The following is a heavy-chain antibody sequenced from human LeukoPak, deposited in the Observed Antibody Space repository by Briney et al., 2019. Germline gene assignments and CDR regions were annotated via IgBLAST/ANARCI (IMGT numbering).Heavy chain of an antibody. V-gene: IGHV4-39*07. D-gene: IGHD2-21*02. CDR2: IYYSGST. J-gene: IGHJ4*02. CDR1: GGSISSGGYY. CDR3: ARDSRPYSCGGDCPTFDY. Sequence: SQTLSLTCTVSGGSISSGGYYWGWIRQPPGKGLEWIGSIYYSGSTYYNPSLKSRVTISVDTSKNQFSLKLSSVTAADTAVYYCARDSRPYSCGGDCPTFDYWGQGTLVTVSS.